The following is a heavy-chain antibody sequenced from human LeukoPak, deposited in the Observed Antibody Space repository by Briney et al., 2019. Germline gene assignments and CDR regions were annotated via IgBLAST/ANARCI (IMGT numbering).Heavy chain of an antibody. V-gene: IGHV3-9*01. J-gene: IGHJ4*02. D-gene: IGHD6-13*01. Sequence: PGRSLRLSCAASGFTFDDYAMHWVRHAPGKGLEWVSGISWNSGSIGYADSVKGRFTISRDNAKNSLYLQMNSLRAEDTALYYCAKDIFTGIAAAGIFDYWGQGTLVTVSS. CDR3: AKDIFTGIAAAGIFDY. CDR1: GFTFDDYA. CDR2: ISWNSGSI.